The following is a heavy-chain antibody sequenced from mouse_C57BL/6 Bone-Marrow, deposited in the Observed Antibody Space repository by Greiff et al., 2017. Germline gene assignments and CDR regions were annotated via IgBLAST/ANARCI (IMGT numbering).Heavy chain of an antibody. Sequence: DVQLVESGGGLVQPKGSLKLSCAASGFSFNTYAMNWVRQAPGKGLEWVARIRSKSNNYATYYADSVKDRFTISRDDSESVIYLQMKNMKTEDTAEYACVRQTWCDEGYAMDYGGQGTSVTVSS. CDR1: GFSFNTYA. D-gene: IGHD1-1*02. CDR2: IRSKSNNYAT. V-gene: IGHV10-1*01. J-gene: IGHJ4*01. CDR3: VRQTWCDEGYAMDY.